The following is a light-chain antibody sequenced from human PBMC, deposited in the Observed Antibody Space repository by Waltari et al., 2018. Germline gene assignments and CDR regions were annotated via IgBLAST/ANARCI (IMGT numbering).Light chain of an antibody. J-gene: IGLJ3*02. CDR1: SSDVGGYNY. CDR2: EVT. V-gene: IGLV2-8*01. Sequence: QSALTQPPSASGSPGQSVTISCTGTSSDVGGYNYVSWDQQHPGKAPKLMIYEVTQRPSGVPDRFCGSRSGNTASLTVSGLQAEDEADYYCSSYAGSNNGVFGGETKLTVL. CDR3: SSYAGSNNGV.